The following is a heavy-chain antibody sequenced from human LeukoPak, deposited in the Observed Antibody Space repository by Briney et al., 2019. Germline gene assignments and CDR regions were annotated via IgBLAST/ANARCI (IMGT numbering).Heavy chain of an antibody. Sequence: PSETLSLTCTVSGGSISSGGFYWSWIRQHPGKGLEWIGYIYYSGSTYYNPSLKSRVTISVDTSKNQFSLKLSSVTAADTAVYYCARRPFMVRGEYYFDYWGQGTLVTVSS. CDR3: ARRPFMVRGEYYFDY. CDR2: IYYSGST. CDR1: GGSISSGGFY. D-gene: IGHD3-10*01. V-gene: IGHV4-31*03. J-gene: IGHJ4*02.